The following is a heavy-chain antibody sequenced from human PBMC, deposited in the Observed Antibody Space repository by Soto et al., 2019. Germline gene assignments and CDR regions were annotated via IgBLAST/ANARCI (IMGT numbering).Heavy chain of an antibody. Sequence: QVQLVESGGGVVQPGRSLRLSCAASGFTFSSYAMHWVRQAPGKGLEWVAVISYDGSNKYYADSVKGRFTISRDNSKNTRYLQMNSLRAEDTAVYYCAREGSRKVVVAATLDYWGQGTLVTVSS. J-gene: IGHJ4*02. D-gene: IGHD2-15*01. CDR1: GFTFSSYA. CDR3: AREGSRKVVVAATLDY. V-gene: IGHV3-30-3*01. CDR2: ISYDGSNK.